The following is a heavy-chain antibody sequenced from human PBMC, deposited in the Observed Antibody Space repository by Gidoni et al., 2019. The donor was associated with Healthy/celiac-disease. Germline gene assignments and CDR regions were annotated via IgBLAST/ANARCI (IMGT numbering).Heavy chain of an antibody. V-gene: IGHV3-49*04. CDR3: TRDWELLVDGMDV. CDR1: GFTFGDYA. Sequence: EVQLVESGGGLVQPGRSLRLSCTASGFTFGDYAMSWVRQAPGKGLEWVGFIRSKAYGGTTEYAASVKGRFTISRDDSKSIAYLQMNSLKTEDTAVYYCTRDWELLVDGMDVWGQGTTVTVSS. J-gene: IGHJ6*02. CDR2: IRSKAYGGTT. D-gene: IGHD1-26*01.